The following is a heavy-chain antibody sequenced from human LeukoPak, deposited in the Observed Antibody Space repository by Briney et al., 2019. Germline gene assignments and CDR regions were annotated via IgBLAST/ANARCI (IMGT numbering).Heavy chain of an antibody. CDR3: ARDLGYYAGGYYFDY. D-gene: IGHD2-2*01. CDR2: ISAYNGNT. V-gene: IGHV1-18*01. Sequence: ASVKVSCMLSGYTLTSYGISWVRPAPGQGVGWMGWISAYNGNTNYAQKLQGRVTMTTDTSTRTAYMELRSLRSDDTAVYYCARDLGYYAGGYYFDYWGQGTLVTVSS. CDR1: GYTLTSYG. J-gene: IGHJ4*02.